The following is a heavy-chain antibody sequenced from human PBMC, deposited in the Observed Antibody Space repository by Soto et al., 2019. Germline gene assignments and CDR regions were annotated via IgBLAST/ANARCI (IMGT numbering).Heavy chain of an antibody. CDR1: GGSVSSGSYY. V-gene: IGHV4-61*01. Sequence: SETLSLTCTVSGGSVSSGSYYWSWIRQPPGKGLEWIGYIYYSGSTNYNPSLKSRVTISVDTSKNQFSLKLSSVTAADTAVYYCARDPRGYSYGYHWFDPWGQGTLVTVS. CDR2: IYYSGST. D-gene: IGHD5-18*01. J-gene: IGHJ5*02. CDR3: ARDPRGYSYGYHWFDP.